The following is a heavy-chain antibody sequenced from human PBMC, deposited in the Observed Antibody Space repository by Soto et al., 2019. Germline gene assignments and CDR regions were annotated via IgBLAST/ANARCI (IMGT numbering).Heavy chain of an antibody. Sequence: QLQLQESGPGLVKPSETLSLTCTVSGGSISSSSYYWGWIRQPPGKGLEWIGSIYYSGSTYYNPSLKSRVAISVDTSKNQFSLRLSSVTAADTAVYYCARPRYSSGLGLFDYWGQGTLVTVSS. CDR3: ARPRYSSGLGLFDY. J-gene: IGHJ4*02. CDR2: IYYSGST. V-gene: IGHV4-39*01. CDR1: GGSISSSSYY. D-gene: IGHD6-19*01.